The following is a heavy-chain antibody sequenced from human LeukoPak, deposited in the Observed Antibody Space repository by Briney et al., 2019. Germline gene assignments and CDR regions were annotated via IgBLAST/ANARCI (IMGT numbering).Heavy chain of an antibody. CDR3: ARDLVPFYDFWSGYSPFYGMDV. J-gene: IGHJ6*02. CDR1: GYTFTSYA. V-gene: IGHV1-3*01. CDR2: INAGNGNT. D-gene: IGHD3-3*01. Sequence: ASVKVSCKASGYTFTSYAMHWVRQAPGQRLEWMGWINAGNGNTKYSQKFQGRVTITRDTSASTAYKELSSLRSEDTAVYYCARDLVPFYDFWSGYSPFYGMDVWGQGTTVTVSS.